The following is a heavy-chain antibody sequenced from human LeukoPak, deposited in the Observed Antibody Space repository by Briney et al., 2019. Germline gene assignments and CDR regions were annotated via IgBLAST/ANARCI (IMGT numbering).Heavy chain of an antibody. D-gene: IGHD5-18*01. CDR3: ARDKQPGDY. CDR2: ISYTGSA. V-gene: IGHV4-59*01. Sequence: PSETLSLTCTVSGGSISGYYWNWIRQPPGKGLEWVGYISYTGSADYNPSLKSRVTISVDTSKNQFSLKVTSLTAADTAVYYCARDKQPGDYWGQGTLVTVSS. J-gene: IGHJ4*02. CDR1: GGSISGYY.